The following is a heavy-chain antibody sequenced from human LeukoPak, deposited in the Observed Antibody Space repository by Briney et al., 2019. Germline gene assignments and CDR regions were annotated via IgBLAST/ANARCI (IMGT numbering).Heavy chain of an antibody. CDR3: AKVRGYSFGYFDY. D-gene: IGHD5-18*01. Sequence: GGSLRLSCAASGFRFDDYAMHWVRQAPGKGLEWVSGISWNSGTIAYADSVKGRFTISRDYAKNSLYLQMNSLRAEDTALYYCAKVRGYSFGYFDYWGQGTLVTVSS. J-gene: IGHJ4*02. CDR2: ISWNSGTI. V-gene: IGHV3-9*01. CDR1: GFRFDDYA.